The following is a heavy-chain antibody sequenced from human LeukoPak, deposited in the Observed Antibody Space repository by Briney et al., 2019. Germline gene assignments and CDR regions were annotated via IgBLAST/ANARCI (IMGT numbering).Heavy chain of an antibody. CDR3: ARDQYYDAFDI. V-gene: IGHV4-59*01. Sequence: SETPSLTCTVSGGSISSSYYWSWIRQPPGKGLEWIGFIYYTGNTNYNPSLKSRVTISVDTSKNQFSLKLSSVTAADTAVYYCARDQYYDAFDIWGQGTMVIVSS. D-gene: IGHD1-26*01. CDR1: GGSISSSYY. J-gene: IGHJ3*02. CDR2: IYYTGNT.